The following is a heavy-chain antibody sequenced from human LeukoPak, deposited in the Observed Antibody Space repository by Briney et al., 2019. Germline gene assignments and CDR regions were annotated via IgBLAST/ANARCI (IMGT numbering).Heavy chain of an antibody. Sequence: SETLSLTCAVYGGSFSGYYWSWIRQPPGKGLEWIGEINHSGSTNYNPSLKSRVTISVDTSKNQFSLKLSSVTAADTAVYYCARHHHLWYFDLWGRGTLVTVSS. J-gene: IGHJ2*01. CDR3: ARHHHLWYFDL. V-gene: IGHV4-34*01. CDR2: INHSGST. CDR1: GGSFSGYY.